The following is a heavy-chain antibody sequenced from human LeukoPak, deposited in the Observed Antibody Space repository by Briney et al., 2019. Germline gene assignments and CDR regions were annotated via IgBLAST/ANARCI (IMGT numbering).Heavy chain of an antibody. CDR1: GFTYSHNG. J-gene: IGHJ6*04. V-gene: IGHV3-48*04. CDR3: AELGITMIGGV. Sequence: SGGSLRLSCVASGFTYSHNGMNWVRQAPGKGLEWVSYISSSGSTIYYADSVKGRFTISRDNAKNSLYLQMNSLRAEDTAVYYCAELGITMIGGVWGKGTTVTISS. D-gene: IGHD3-10*02. CDR2: ISSSGSTI.